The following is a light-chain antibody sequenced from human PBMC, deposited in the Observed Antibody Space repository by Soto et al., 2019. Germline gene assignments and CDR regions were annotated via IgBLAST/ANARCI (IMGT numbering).Light chain of an antibody. J-gene: IGLJ2*01. CDR3: SSYTATNTLV. CDR1: SSDVGDYNY. V-gene: IGLV2-14*01. CDR2: GVS. Sequence: QSVLTQPASVSGSPGQSITISCTGTSSDVGDYNYVSWYQQHPGKAPKLIIYGVSNRPSGISNRFSGSKSGNTASLTVSGLKAEDEADYYCSSYTATNTLVFGGGTKLTVL.